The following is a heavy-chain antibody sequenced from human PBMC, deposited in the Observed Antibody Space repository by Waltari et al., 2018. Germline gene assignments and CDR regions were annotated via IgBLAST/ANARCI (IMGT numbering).Heavy chain of an antibody. D-gene: IGHD5-12*01. CDR2: LSYSGAT. J-gene: IGHJ3*01. CDR1: SFSITSNRPS. CDR3: ATYIGASLGTAAFDV. Sequence: QLQLQESGPGLVKSSETLSLTCSVSSFSITSNRPSWGWIRQPPGQGLELIGTLSYSGATYTSPSLKSRVTMSRDTSKNQLSLKFDSVTAADTAVYYCATYIGASLGTAAFDVWGQGTMVNVSS. V-gene: IGHV4-39*01.